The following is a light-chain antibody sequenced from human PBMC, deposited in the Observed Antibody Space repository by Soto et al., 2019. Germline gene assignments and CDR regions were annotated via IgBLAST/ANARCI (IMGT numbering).Light chain of an antibody. J-gene: IGKJ1*01. CDR3: QKYNGAPWT. V-gene: IGKV1-27*01. Sequence: DIQMTQSPSSLSASVGDRVTITCRANQGISNYLAWYQQKPGKAPKLLIHAASTLQSGVPSRFSGSGFGTDFTLTISSLQPEDVATYYCQKYNGAPWTFGQGTKVEIK. CDR1: QGISNY. CDR2: AAS.